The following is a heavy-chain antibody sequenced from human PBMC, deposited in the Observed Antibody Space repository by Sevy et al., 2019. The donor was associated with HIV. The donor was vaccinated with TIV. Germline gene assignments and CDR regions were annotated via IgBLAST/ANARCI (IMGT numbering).Heavy chain of an antibody. CDR2: LSCGCGEI. V-gene: IGHV3-23*01. CDR3: AREGCTKPHDY. Sequence: GGSLRLSCAASGFTFSKYSMSWVRQPPGKGLEWVSTLSCGCGEINYADSVRGRFTISNDNYKSSVYLQMNNLRPEDTAVYYCAREGCTKPHDYWGQGALVTVSS. D-gene: IGHD2-8*01. CDR1: GFTFSKYS. J-gene: IGHJ4*02.